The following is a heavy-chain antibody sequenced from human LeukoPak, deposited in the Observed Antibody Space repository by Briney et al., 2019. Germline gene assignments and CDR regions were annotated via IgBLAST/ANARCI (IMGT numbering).Heavy chain of an antibody. CDR3: ARGHVGSYVYYYYYGMDV. J-gene: IGHJ6*02. V-gene: IGHV4-34*01. CDR2: INHSGST. CDR1: GGSFSGYY. Sequence: SETLSLTCAVYGGSFSGYYWSRIRQPPKKGLEWIGEINHSGSTNYNPSLKSRVTISEDTSKNQFSLKVRSVTAADTAVYYCARGHVGSYVYYYYYGMDVWGQGTTVTVSS. D-gene: IGHD6-6*01.